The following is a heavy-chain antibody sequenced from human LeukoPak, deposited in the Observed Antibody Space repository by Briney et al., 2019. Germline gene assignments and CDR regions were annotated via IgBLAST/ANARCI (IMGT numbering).Heavy chain of an antibody. V-gene: IGHV5-51*01. J-gene: IGHJ5*02. D-gene: IGHD1-1*01. Sequence: GESLKISCKGSGSAFTSYWIGWVRRMPGKGLEWMGIIYPGDSDTRYSPSFQGQVTISADKSISTAYLQWSSLKASDTAMYYCARHHTTGTSGWFDPWGQGTLVTVSS. CDR1: GSAFTSYW. CDR3: ARHHTTGTSGWFDP. CDR2: IYPGDSDT.